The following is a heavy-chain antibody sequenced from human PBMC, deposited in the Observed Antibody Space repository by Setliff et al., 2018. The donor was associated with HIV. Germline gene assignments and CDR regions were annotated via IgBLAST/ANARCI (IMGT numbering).Heavy chain of an antibody. CDR3: AKGAGFYGDYTFDY. CDR1: GASISSHY. D-gene: IGHD4-17*01. Sequence: SETLSLTCTVSGASISSHYWSWIRQSPGRELEWIGYIYSTGSTNYNPSLQSRVSISMDASKNKFSLKVTSVTSADTAVYYCAKGAGFYGDYTFDYWGQGHLVNVSS. V-gene: IGHV4-59*11. J-gene: IGHJ4*02. CDR2: IYSTGST.